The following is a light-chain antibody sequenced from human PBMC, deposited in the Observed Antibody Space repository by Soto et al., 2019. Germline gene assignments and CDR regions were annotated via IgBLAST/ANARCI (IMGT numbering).Light chain of an antibody. V-gene: IGKV3-11*01. J-gene: IGKJ5*01. CDR1: QSVGSD. CDR2: DAS. Sequence: PGERATLSCRASQSVGSDLAWYQQKPGQAPRLVIHDASHRAAGIPARFSGSGFGTDSTLTISSLEPEDAAVYYCQQRSNWPPITFGQGTRLEIK. CDR3: QQRSNWPPIT.